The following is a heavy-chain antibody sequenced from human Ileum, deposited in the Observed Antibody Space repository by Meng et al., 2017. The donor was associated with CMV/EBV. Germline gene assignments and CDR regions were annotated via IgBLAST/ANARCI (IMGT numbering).Heavy chain of an antibody. V-gene: IGHV1-2*02. Sequence: ASAKVSCKASGYTFTDFYVHWVRQAPGQGLEWLGYMNPNDGGTNYAQKFQGRVTMTRDTSISTSYMELSSLRSDDTAVYYCARLRGYCTSISCSALIYWGQGTLVTVSS. CDR3: ARLRGYCTSISCSALIY. CDR1: GYTFTDFY. J-gene: IGHJ4*02. CDR2: MNPNDGGT. D-gene: IGHD2-2*01.